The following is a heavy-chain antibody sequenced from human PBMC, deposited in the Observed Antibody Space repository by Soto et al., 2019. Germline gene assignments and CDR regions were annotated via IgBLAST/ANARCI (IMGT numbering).Heavy chain of an antibody. CDR1: GFTFSSYA. V-gene: IGHV3-23*01. J-gene: IGHJ2*01. CDR3: AKAPYDDYGDYADSVDWYFDL. CDR2: ISGSGGST. D-gene: IGHD4-17*01. Sequence: GGSLRLSCAASGFTFSSYAMSWVRQAPGKGLEWVSAISGSGGSTYYADSVRGRFTISRNNSKNTPYLQMNSLRAEDTAVYYCAKAPYDDYGDYADSVDWYFDLWGRGTLVTVSS.